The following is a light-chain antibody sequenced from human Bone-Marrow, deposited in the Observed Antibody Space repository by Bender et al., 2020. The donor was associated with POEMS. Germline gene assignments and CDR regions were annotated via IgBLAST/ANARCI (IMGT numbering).Light chain of an antibody. J-gene: IGLJ2*01. CDR2: KDS. CDR3: PSADSSRSHVV. V-gene: IGLV3-25*03. Sequence: SYVLTQPPSVSVAPGQTARITCGTNNIGSRSVHWYQQKPGQAPLLVIYKDSERPSGIPDRFSASSSGTVVTLTISGVQAEDEAEYYCPSADSSRSHVVFGGGTKLTVV. CDR1: NIGSRS.